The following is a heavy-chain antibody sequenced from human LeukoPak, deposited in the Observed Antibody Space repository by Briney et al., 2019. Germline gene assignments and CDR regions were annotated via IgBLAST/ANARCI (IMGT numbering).Heavy chain of an antibody. Sequence: GESLKISCNGSGYXFTSYWIGWVRQMPGKGLEWMGIIYPGDSDSRYSPSFQGQVTISADKSVNTAYLQWSSLKASDTAMYYCARLQDIVVIPAAGGWFDSWGQGTLVTVSS. CDR1: GYXFTSYW. V-gene: IGHV5-51*01. D-gene: IGHD2-2*01. J-gene: IGHJ5*01. CDR3: ARLQDIVVIPAAGGWFDS. CDR2: IYPGDSDS.